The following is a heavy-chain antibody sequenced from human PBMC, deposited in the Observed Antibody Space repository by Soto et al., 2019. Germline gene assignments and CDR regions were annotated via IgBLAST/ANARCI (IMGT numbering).Heavy chain of an antibody. J-gene: IGHJ6*02. Sequence: QVQLQESGPGLVKPSGTLSVTCAVSGGSISSSNWWNWVRQPPGKGLAWIGEIYHSGSTHYDPSLRSRVTISLDKSKNLFSLRVKSVTAADTAEYYCARAWPSVDSYGSGVMDVWGQGTTVTVSS. CDR1: GGSISSSNW. CDR2: IYHSGST. CDR3: ARAWPSVDSYGSGVMDV. D-gene: IGHD5-18*01. V-gene: IGHV4-4*02.